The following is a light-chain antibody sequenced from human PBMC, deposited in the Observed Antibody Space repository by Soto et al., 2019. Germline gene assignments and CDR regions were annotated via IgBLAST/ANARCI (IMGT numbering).Light chain of an antibody. CDR3: SSYTSSKV. Sequence: QSVLTQPASVSGSPGQSITISCTGTSSDVGGYNYVSWYQQHPGKAPKLMIYDVGNRPSGVSNRFSGSKSGNTASLTISGLQAEDEADYYCSSYTSSKVFGTGTKVTVL. CDR1: SSDVGGYNY. CDR2: DVG. V-gene: IGLV2-14*01. J-gene: IGLJ1*01.